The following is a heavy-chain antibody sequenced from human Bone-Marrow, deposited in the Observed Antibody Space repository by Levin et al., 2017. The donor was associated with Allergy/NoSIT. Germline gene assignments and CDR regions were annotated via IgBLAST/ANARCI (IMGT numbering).Heavy chain of an antibody. CDR3: VKVGCEETAVTRRANYFDY. Sequence: GESLKISCSASGFTFSSYAMHWVRQAPGKGLEYVSAISSNGGSTYYADSVKGRFTISRDNSKNTLYLQMSSLRAEDTAVYYCVKVGCEETAVTRRANYFDYWGQGTLVTVSS. D-gene: IGHD4-17*01. J-gene: IGHJ4*02. V-gene: IGHV3-64D*06. CDR1: GFTFSSYA. CDR2: ISSNGGST.